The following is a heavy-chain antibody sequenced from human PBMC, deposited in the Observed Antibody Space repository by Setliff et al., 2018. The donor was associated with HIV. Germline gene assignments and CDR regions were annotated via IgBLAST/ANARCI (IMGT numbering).Heavy chain of an antibody. Sequence: GSLRLSCAASGFTFSDHYMDWVRQAPGKGLEWVSGISGSGASPYNADFVEGRFTVSRDNSKNTLYLQLNSLRAEDTAVYYCAKDRFSDSSAPGDAFDVWGVGTLVTVSS. CDR1: GFTFSDHY. J-gene: IGHJ3*01. CDR3: AKDRFSDSSAPGDAFDV. CDR2: ISGSGASP. D-gene: IGHD3-22*01. V-gene: IGHV3-23*01.